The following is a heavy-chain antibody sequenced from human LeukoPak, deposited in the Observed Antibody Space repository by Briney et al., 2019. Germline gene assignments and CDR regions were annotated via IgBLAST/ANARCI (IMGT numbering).Heavy chain of an antibody. D-gene: IGHD2-15*01. V-gene: IGHV1-69*02. CDR1: GGTFSSYT. Sequence: SVKVSCKASGGTFSSYTIGWVRQAPGQGLEWMGRIIPILGIANYAQKFQGRVTITADKSTSTAYMELSSLRSEDTAVYYCARAATLTYQNWFDPWGQGTLVTVSS. J-gene: IGHJ5*02. CDR2: IIPILGIA. CDR3: ARAATLTYQNWFDP.